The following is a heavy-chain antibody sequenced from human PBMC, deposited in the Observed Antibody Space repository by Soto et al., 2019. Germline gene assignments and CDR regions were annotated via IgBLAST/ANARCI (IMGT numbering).Heavy chain of an antibody. CDR3: AKTPPITIFGVVKLTSPPYYFDY. D-gene: IGHD3-3*01. Sequence: GGSLRLSCAASGFTFSSYAMSWVRQAPGKGLEWVSAISGSGGSTYYADSVKGRFTISRDNSKNTLYLQMNSLRAEDTAVYYCAKTPPITIFGVVKLTSPPYYFDYWGQGTLVTVSS. CDR2: ISGSGGST. V-gene: IGHV3-23*01. J-gene: IGHJ4*02. CDR1: GFTFSSYA.